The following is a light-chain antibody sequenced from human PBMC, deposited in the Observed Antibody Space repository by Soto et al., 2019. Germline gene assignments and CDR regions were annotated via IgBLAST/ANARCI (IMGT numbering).Light chain of an antibody. V-gene: IGKV3-15*01. CDR3: QQYYNWPPYT. CDR2: GAS. J-gene: IGKJ2*01. CDR1: QSVDTN. Sequence: EVVMTQSPATLSLSPGDRATLSCRASQSVDTNVAWYQQKPGQAPRLLVHGASTRATGVPARFTGIGSGTDFSLTISGLQSDDFVVYYCQQYYNWPPYTFGQGTKLQIK.